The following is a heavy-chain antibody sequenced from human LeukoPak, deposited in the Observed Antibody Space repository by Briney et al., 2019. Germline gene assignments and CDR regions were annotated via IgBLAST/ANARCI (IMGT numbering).Heavy chain of an antibody. V-gene: IGHV3-30*02. CDR2: IRYDGSNK. CDR1: GFTFSSYG. CDR3: AKEGCSSTSCYTDDY. J-gene: IGHJ4*02. Sequence: GGSLRLSCAASGFTFSSYGMHWVRQGPGKGLEWVAFIRYDGSNKYYADSVKGRFTISRDNSKNTLYLQMNSLRAEDTAVYYCAKEGCSSTSCYTDDYWGQGTLVTVSS. D-gene: IGHD2-2*01.